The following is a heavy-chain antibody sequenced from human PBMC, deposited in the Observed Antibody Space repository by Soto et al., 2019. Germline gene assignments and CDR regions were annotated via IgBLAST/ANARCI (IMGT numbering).Heavy chain of an antibody. D-gene: IGHD4-4*01. J-gene: IGHJ6*02. CDR3: ARDVTSGQGYYYGMDV. CDR2: IWDDGSNK. Sequence: SLRLSCAASGFTFSGYGIHWVRQAPGKGLEWVAVIWDDGSNKYYADSVKGRFTISRDNSKNTLYLQMNSLRAEDTAVYYCARDVTSGQGYYYGMDVWGQGTMVTVSS. CDR1: GFTFSGYG. V-gene: IGHV3-33*01.